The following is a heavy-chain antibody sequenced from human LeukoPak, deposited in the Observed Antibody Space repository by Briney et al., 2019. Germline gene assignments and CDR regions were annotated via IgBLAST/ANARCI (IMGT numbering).Heavy chain of an antibody. D-gene: IGHD6-19*01. Sequence: GGSLRLSCAASGFTFSNYAMSWVRQAPGKGLEWVSYISSSSSIIYYADSVKGRFTISRDNAQNSLYLQMNSLRAEDTAVYYCARAGGWSAYDAFDIWGQGTMVTVSS. CDR3: ARAGGWSAYDAFDI. CDR1: GFTFSNYA. V-gene: IGHV3-48*01. J-gene: IGHJ3*02. CDR2: ISSSSSII.